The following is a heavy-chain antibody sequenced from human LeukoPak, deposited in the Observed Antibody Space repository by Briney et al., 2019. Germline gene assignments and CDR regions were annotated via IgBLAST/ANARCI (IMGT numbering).Heavy chain of an antibody. CDR1: GGSISSGGYY. CDR2: IYYSGST. CDR3: ARMSGRESSGYYLDY. V-gene: IGHV4-31*01. Sequence: SETLSLTCTVSGGSISSGGYYWSWIRQHPGKGLEWTGYIYYSGSTYYNPSLKSQVTISVDTSKNHFSLKLSSVTAADTAVYYCARMSGRESSGYYLDYWGQGTLVTVSS. D-gene: IGHD3-22*01. J-gene: IGHJ4*02.